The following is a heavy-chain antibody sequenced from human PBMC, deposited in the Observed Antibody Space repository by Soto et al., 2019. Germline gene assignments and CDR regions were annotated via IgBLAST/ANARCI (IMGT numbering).Heavy chain of an antibody. CDR3: ARGRLWSFDF. J-gene: IGHJ4*02. V-gene: IGHV3-48*02. CDR2: ISSDSSAI. Sequence: EMQLMKSGGGLVQPGGSLRLSCVASGFTFSIYSMTWVRQAPGKGLEWVSYISSDSSAIYYADSVKGRFTISRDNAKNSLYLQLNSLRDEDTAVYYCARGRLWSFDFWGQGTLVTVSS. CDR1: GFTFSIYS. D-gene: IGHD3-10*01.